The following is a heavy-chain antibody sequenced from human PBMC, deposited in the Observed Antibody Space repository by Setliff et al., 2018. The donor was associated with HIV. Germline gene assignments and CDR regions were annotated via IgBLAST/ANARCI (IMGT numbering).Heavy chain of an antibody. J-gene: IGHJ4*02. CDR1: GGSFSGYH. CDR2: IKKKGDGGTT. D-gene: IGHD6-13*01. CDR3: MAFAIAGAWDY. V-gene: IGHV3-15*07. Sequence: PSETLSLTCAVYGGSFSGYHWNWGRQVPGKGREWVGHIKKKGDGGTTEYATPVKGRFTLSSDDSENMLYLQMNYLKTEDTAVYYCMAFAIAGAWDYWGQGTLVTVSS.